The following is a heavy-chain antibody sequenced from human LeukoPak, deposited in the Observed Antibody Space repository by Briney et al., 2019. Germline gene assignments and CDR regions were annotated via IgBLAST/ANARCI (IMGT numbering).Heavy chain of an antibody. Sequence: ASVKVSCKVSGYTLTELSMHWVRQAPGKGLEWMGGFDPEDGETIYAQKFQGRVTMTEDTSTDTAYMELSSLRSEDTAVYYCATGYYDSSVFDYWCQGTLVTVSS. J-gene: IGHJ4*02. CDR2: FDPEDGET. V-gene: IGHV1-24*01. CDR1: GYTLTELS. D-gene: IGHD3-22*01. CDR3: ATGYYDSSVFDY.